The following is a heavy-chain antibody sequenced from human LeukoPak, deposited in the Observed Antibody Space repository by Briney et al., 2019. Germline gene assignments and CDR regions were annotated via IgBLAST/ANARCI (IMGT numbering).Heavy chain of an antibody. CDR2: IKSKTDGGTT. J-gene: IGHJ4*02. V-gene: IGHV3-15*01. CDR1: GFTFSSHR. Sequence: GGSLRLSCAASGFTFSSHRMNWVRQAPGKGLELVGRIKSKTDGGTTDYPAPMKGRFTISRGDSKNTLYLQMNSLKTEDTAVYYCTTALLWFGELATIDYWGQGTLVTVSS. CDR3: TTALLWFGELATIDY. D-gene: IGHD3-10*01.